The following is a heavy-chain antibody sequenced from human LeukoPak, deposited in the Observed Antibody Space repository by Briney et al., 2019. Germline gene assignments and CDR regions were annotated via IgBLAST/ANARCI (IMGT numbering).Heavy chain of an antibody. J-gene: IGHJ3*02. D-gene: IGHD2-21*02. CDR1: GDSVTSDGYY. CDR3: ARDVVVTSSPDAFDI. Sequence: SQTLSLTCSVSGDSVTSDGYYWTWIRQHPDKGLEWIGYISNSGTASSNPSLESRASISVDTSYNQFSLRLNSVTAADTAVYYCARDVVVTSSPDAFDIWGQGTMVIVSS. CDR2: ISNSGTA. V-gene: IGHV4-31*03.